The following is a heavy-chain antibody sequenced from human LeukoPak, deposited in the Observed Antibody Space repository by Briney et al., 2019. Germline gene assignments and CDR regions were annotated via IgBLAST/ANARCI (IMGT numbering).Heavy chain of an antibody. CDR2: IYYSGST. J-gene: IGHJ6*02. D-gene: IGHD6-13*01. Sequence: PSETLSLTCTVSGGSISSSSYYWGWIRQPPGKGLEWIGSIYYSGSTYYNPSLKSRVTISVDTSKNQFSLKLSSVTAADTAVYYCATGRLSSWTSSSPYGMDVWGQGTTVTVSS. CDR3: ATGRLSSWTSSSPYGMDV. V-gene: IGHV4-39*07. CDR1: GGSISSSSYY.